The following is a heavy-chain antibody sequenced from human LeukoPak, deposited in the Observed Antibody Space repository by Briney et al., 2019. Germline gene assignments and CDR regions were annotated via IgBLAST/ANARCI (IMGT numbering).Heavy chain of an antibody. D-gene: IGHD2-21*02. CDR3: ARPTDGDSTRYGMDV. CDR2: IYSGGST. Sequence: GGSLRLSCAASGFTFSSYWMNWVRQAPGKGLEWVSVIYSGGSTYYADSVKGRFSTSRDSSTSTLFLQMDSLRVEDTAMYYCARPTDGDSTRYGMDVWGQGTTVIVSS. J-gene: IGHJ6*02. CDR1: GFTFSSYW. V-gene: IGHV3-53*01.